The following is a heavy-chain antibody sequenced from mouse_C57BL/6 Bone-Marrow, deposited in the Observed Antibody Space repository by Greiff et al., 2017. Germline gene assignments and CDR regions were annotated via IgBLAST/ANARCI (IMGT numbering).Heavy chain of an antibody. Sequence: EVQLQQSGPELVKPGASVKISCKASGYSFTGYYMNWVKQSPEKSLEWIGEINPSTGGTTYNQKFKAKATLTVDKSSSTAYMQLKSLTSEDSAVYYCASIYYYGSSGYFDYWGQGTTLTVSS. J-gene: IGHJ2*01. V-gene: IGHV1-42*01. D-gene: IGHD1-1*01. CDR1: GYSFTGYY. CDR2: INPSTGGT. CDR3: ASIYYYGSSGYFDY.